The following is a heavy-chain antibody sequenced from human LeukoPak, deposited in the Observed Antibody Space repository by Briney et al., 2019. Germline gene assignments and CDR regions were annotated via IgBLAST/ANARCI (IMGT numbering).Heavy chain of an antibody. V-gene: IGHV1-8*02. D-gene: IGHD6-19*01. CDR3: ARGGQWLRYFDY. J-gene: IGHJ4*02. CDR1: GGTFSSYA. CDR2: MNPNSGNT. Sequence: ASVKVSCKASGGTFSSYAISWVRQAPGQGLEWMGWMNPNSGNTGYAQKFQGRVTMTRNTSISTAYMELSSLRSEDTAVYYCARGGQWLRYFDYWGQGTLVTVSS.